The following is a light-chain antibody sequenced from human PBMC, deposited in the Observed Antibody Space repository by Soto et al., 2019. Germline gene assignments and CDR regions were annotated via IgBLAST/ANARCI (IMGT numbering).Light chain of an antibody. CDR2: EVT. CDR1: TSDVGI. Sequence: QSVLTQPASVSGSPGQSITISCSGTTSDVGIVSWYQHHPGKAPKLMIHEVTKRPSGVSDRLSGSKSGNSASLTISGLQAEDEADYFCCSFGGSAYVFGTGTKVTVL. J-gene: IGLJ1*01. V-gene: IGLV2-23*02. CDR3: CSFGGSAYV.